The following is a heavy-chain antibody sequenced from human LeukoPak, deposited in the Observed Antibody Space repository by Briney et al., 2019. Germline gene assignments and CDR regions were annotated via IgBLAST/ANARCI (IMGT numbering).Heavy chain of an antibody. CDR3: ARTHTIRRKMGVGDLGSSSFYFDY. J-gene: IGHJ4*02. V-gene: IGHV3-66*02. CDR1: GFTVSSNY. D-gene: IGHD3-16*01. CDR2: IYSGGST. Sequence: GGSLRLSCAASGFTVSSNYMSWVRQAPGKGLEWVSVIYSGGSTYYADSVKGRFTISRDNSKNTLYLQMSSLRAEDTAVYYCARTHTIRRKMGVGDLGSSSFYFDYWGQGTLVTVSS.